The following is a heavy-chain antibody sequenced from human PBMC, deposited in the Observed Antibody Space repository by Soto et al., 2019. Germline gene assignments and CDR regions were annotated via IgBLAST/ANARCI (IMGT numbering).Heavy chain of an antibody. D-gene: IGHD3-16*02. CDR1: GYTFTGYY. CDR2: INPNSGGT. V-gene: IGHV1-2*02. J-gene: IGHJ3*02. Sequence: QVQLVQSGAEVKKPGASVKVSCKASGYTFTGYYMHWVRQAPGQGLEWMGWINPNSGGTNYAQKFQGRVTMTRDTSISAGYMELSRLRSDETAVYYCARDSGVVSYDAFDIWGQGTMVTVSS. CDR3: ARDSGVVSYDAFDI.